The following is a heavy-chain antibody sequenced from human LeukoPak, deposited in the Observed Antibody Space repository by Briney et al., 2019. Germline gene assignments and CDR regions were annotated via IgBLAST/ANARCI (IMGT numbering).Heavy chain of an antibody. Sequence: SETLSLTCTVSGYSISSGYYWGWIRQSPGKGLEWIGSIYHSGRSYYNPSLKSRVTISVDTSKNQFSLKLSSVAAADTAVYYCARTGYSSSKAFDIWGQGTMVTVSS. J-gene: IGHJ3*02. CDR3: ARTGYSSSKAFDI. CDR1: GYSISSGYY. D-gene: IGHD6-6*01. CDR2: IYHSGRS. V-gene: IGHV4-38-2*02.